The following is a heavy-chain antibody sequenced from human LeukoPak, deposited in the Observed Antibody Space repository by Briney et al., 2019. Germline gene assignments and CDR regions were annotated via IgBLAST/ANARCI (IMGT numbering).Heavy chain of an antibody. CDR3: ARGVPRTMVRGVFYYFDY. D-gene: IGHD3-10*01. Sequence: PSETLSLTXTVSGGSISSSSYYWGWIRQPPGKGLEWIGRIYTSGSTNYNPSLKSRVTISVDTSKNQFSLKLSSVTAADTAVYYCARGVPRTMVRGVFYYFDYWGQGALVTVSS. CDR2: IYTSGST. V-gene: IGHV4-39*07. CDR1: GGSISSSSYY. J-gene: IGHJ4*02.